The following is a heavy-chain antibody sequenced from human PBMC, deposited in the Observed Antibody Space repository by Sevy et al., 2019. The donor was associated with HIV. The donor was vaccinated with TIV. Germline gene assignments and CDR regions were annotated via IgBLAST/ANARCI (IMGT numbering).Heavy chain of an antibody. Sequence: ASVKVSCKASGYTFTGYYMHWVRQAPGQGLEWMGRINPNSGGTNYAQKFQGRVTMTRDTSISTAYMELSRLRSDDTAVYYCARGGYYDFWSGYWVCDYWGQGPLVTVSS. D-gene: IGHD3-3*01. J-gene: IGHJ4*02. CDR1: GYTFTGYY. CDR2: INPNSGGT. CDR3: ARGGYYDFWSGYWVCDY. V-gene: IGHV1-2*06.